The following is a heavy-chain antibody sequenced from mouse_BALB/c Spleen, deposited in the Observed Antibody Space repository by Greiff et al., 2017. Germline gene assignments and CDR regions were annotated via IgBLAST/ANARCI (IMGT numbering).Heavy chain of an antibody. CDR2: IDPANGNS. J-gene: IGHJ3*01. D-gene: IGHD2-1*01. CDR1: GFNIKDTY. V-gene: IGHV14-3*02. CDR3: ARIWGNPWFAY. Sequence: EVQLQQSGAELVKPGASVKLSCTASGFNIKDTYMHWVKQRPEQGLEWIGRIDPANGNSKYDPKFQGKATITADTSSNTAYLQLSSLTSEDTAVYYCARIWGNPWFAYWGQGTLVTVSA.